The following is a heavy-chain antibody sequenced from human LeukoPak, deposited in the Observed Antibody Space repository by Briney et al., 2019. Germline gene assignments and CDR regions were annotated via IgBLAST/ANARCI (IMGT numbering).Heavy chain of an antibody. CDR1: GYTFTGYC. CDR2: INPNSGGT. D-gene: IGHD1-7*01. Sequence: VASVKVSCKASGYTFTGYCMHWGRQAPGQGLEWMGWINPNSGGTNYAQKFQGRVTMTRDTSISTAYVELSRLRSDDTAVYYCARADWNYDDYYYYGMDVWGQGTTVTVSS. J-gene: IGHJ6*02. CDR3: ARADWNYDDYYYYGMDV. V-gene: IGHV1-2*02.